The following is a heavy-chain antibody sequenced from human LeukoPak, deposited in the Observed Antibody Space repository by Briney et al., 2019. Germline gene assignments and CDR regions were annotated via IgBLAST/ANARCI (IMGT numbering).Heavy chain of an antibody. CDR2: IHPSGGST. CDR1: GYTFTSYY. J-gene: IGHJ4*02. CDR3: ASTRWSTVTSAPFDY. Sequence: ASVKVSCKASGYTFTSYYMHWVRQAPGQGLEWMAMIHPSGGSTNYAQKFQGRVTMTRDMSTSTVYMELSSLRSEDTAVYYCASTRWSTVTSAPFDYWGQGTLVTVSS. V-gene: IGHV1-46*01. D-gene: IGHD4-17*01.